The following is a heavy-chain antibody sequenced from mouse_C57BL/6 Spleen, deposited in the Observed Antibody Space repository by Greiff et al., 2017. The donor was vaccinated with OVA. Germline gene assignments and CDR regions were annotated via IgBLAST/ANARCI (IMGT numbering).Heavy chain of an antibody. CDR3: ARHDSSGYPAMDY. J-gene: IGHJ4*01. Sequence: EVMLVESGGDLVKPGGSLKLSCAASGFTFSSYGMSWVRQTPDKRLEWVATISSGGSYTYYPDSVKGRFTISRDNAKNTLYLQMSSLKSEDTAMYYCARHDSSGYPAMDYWGQGTSVTVSS. CDR1: GFTFSSYG. D-gene: IGHD3-2*02. V-gene: IGHV5-6*01. CDR2: ISSGGSYT.